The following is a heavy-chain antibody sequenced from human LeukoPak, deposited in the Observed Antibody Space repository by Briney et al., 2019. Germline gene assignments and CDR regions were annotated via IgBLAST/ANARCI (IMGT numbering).Heavy chain of an antibody. CDR2: IWYDGSIK. V-gene: IGHV3-33*01. Sequence: GGSLRLSCTASGFTFSTYGMHWVRQAPGKGLEWVAVIWYDGSIKYYGDSVKGRFTISRDNSKNTLYLQMNSLRAEDTAMYYCARAVGPFDFWGPGTLVIVSS. J-gene: IGHJ3*01. CDR1: GFTFSTYG. CDR3: ARAVGPFDF.